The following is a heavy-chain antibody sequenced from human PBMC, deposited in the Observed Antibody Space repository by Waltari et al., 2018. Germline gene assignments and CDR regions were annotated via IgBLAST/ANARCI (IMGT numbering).Heavy chain of an antibody. D-gene: IGHD6-19*01. J-gene: IGHJ4*02. CDR1: GFSVSSTY. CDR3: ARDRKYYSSGWSVIFDY. V-gene: IGHV3-53*01. CDR2: IYTSGST. Sequence: EVQLVESGGGLIQPGGSLRLSCAASGFSVSSTYMSWVRQAPGKGLEWVSVIYTSGSTDYPDSVKGRFTISRDDSKNTLFLQMNNLRAEDTAVYYCARDRKYYSSGWSVIFDYWGQGTLGTVSS.